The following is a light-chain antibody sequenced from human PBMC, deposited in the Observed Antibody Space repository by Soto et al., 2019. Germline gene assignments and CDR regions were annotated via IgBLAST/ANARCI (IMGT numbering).Light chain of an antibody. J-gene: IGKJ3*01. CDR2: DAS. V-gene: IGKV1-5*01. Sequence: DIQMTQSPSTLSASLGDRVTITCRASQAISTWLAWYQQKPGKAPKLLIYDASSLESGVPSRFSGSGSGTEFTLTISSLQPDDFATYYCQQYSTYLFTFGPGTKVDIK. CDR1: QAISTW. CDR3: QQYSTYLFT.